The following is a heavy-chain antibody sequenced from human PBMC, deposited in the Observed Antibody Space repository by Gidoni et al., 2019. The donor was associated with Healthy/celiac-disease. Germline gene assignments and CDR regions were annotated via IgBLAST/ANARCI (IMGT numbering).Heavy chain of an antibody. D-gene: IGHD6-13*01. Sequence: QVQLVQSGAEVKKPGSSVKVSCKASGGTVSSYAISWVRQAPGQGLDWMGGNIPIFSTSNYAQQYQRRVKITADESTSTAYMELSSTRSDDTAVYYCASSAAGTHDYFDYWGQGTLVTVSS. CDR3: ASSAAGTHDYFDY. J-gene: IGHJ4*02. V-gene: IGHV1-69*01. CDR1: GGTVSSYA. CDR2: NIPIFSTS.